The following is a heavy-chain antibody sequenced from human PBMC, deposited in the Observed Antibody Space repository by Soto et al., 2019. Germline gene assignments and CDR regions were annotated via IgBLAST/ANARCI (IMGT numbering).Heavy chain of an antibody. Sequence: GGSLRLSCAASGFTFSSYGMHWVRQAPGKGLEWVAVISYDGRNKYYADAVKGRFTISRDNSKNTLYLQTNSLSTEDTAVYYCAKDRGALRWSEEHYYFDYWGQGSLVTVSS. CDR3: AKDRGALRWSEEHYYFDY. J-gene: IGHJ4*02. CDR2: ISYDGRNK. D-gene: IGHD4-17*01. V-gene: IGHV3-30*18. CDR1: GFTFSSYG.